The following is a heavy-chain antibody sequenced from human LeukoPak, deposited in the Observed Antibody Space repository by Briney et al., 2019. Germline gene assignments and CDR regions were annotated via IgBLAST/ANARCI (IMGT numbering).Heavy chain of an antibody. J-gene: IGHJ5*02. V-gene: IGHV3-48*03. CDR3: ARDTVNGPFVISLDL. Sequence: QAGGSLRLSCAASGFSLRSSEMNWVRQAPGKGPEWVAHINSADNVEYYTDSVRGRFTMSRDNAKDLLYLQMNSLRDGDTAVYYCARDTVNGPFVISLDLWGQGVLVTVSS. CDR1: GFSLRSSE. D-gene: IGHD2-8*01. CDR2: INSADNVE.